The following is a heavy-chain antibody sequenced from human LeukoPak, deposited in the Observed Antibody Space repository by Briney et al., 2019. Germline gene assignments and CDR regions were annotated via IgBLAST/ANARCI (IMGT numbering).Heavy chain of an antibody. Sequence: PSETLSLTCTVSGGSISSSSYYWGWIRQPPGKGLEWIGSIYYSGSTYYNPSLKSRVTISVDTSKNQFSLKLSSVTAADTAVYYCARVSPPVLRYFDWLLRTKIDRYYFDYWGQGTLVTVSS. CDR1: GGSISSSSYY. D-gene: IGHD3-9*01. CDR2: IYYSGST. CDR3: ARVSPPVLRYFDWLLRTKIDRYYFDY. V-gene: IGHV4-39*07. J-gene: IGHJ4*02.